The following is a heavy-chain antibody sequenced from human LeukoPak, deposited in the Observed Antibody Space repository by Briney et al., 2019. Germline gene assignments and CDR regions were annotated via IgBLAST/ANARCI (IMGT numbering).Heavy chain of an antibody. Sequence: SETVKSTCPVSGGFISSSNYYWGWIRQPPGKGLEWIGSIYYSGSTYYNPSLKSRVTISVDTSKNQFSLKLSSVTAADTAVYYCARHKADIVVVPAAVYYYYYHMDAWGKGPKVTVSS. V-gene: IGHV4-39*01. CDR2: IYYSGST. CDR3: ARHKADIVVVPAAVYYYYYHMDA. D-gene: IGHD2-2*01. CDR1: GGFISSSNYY. J-gene: IGHJ6*03.